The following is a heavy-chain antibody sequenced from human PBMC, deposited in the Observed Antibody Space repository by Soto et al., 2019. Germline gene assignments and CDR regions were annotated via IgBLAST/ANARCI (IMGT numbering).Heavy chain of an antibody. CDR1: GFTFSSYA. Sequence: GGSLRLSCAASGFTFSSYAMHWVRQAPGKGLEWVAVISYDGSNKYCADSVKGRFTISRDNSKNTLYLQMNSLRAEDTAVYYCARAGSYYYDSSGYYVSLDWFDPWGQGTLVTVSS. J-gene: IGHJ5*02. CDR3: ARAGSYYYDSSGYYVSLDWFDP. V-gene: IGHV3-30-3*01. D-gene: IGHD3-22*01. CDR2: ISYDGSNK.